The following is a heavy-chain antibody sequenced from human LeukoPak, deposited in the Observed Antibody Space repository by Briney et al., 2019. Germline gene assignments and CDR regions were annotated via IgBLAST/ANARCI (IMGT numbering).Heavy chain of an antibody. V-gene: IGHV3-23*01. CDR1: GFTFSSYA. CDR3: AKDHKYSSGWYAEYFQH. CDR2: ISGSGGST. D-gene: IGHD6-19*01. J-gene: IGHJ1*01. Sequence: PGGSLRLSCAASGFTFSSYAMSWVRQAPGKGLEWVSAISGSGGSTYYADSVKGRFTISRDNSKNTLYLQMNSLRAEDTAVYYCAKDHKYSSGWYAEYFQHWGQGTLVTVSS.